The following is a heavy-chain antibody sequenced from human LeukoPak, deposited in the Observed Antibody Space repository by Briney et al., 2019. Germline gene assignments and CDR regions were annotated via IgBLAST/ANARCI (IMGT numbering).Heavy chain of an antibody. D-gene: IGHD6-13*01. CDR3: ARGRVAAAGAYYFDY. V-gene: IGHV1-2*06. CDR1: GGTFSSYA. CDR2: INPNSGGT. Sequence: GASVKVSCKASGGTFSSYAISWVRQAPGQGLEWMGRINPNSGGTNYAQKFQGRVTMTRDTSISTAYMELSRLRSDDTAVYYCARGRVAAAGAYYFDYWGQGTLVTVSS. J-gene: IGHJ4*02.